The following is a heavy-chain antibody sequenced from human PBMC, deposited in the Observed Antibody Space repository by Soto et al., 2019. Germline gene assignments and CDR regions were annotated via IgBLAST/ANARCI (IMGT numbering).Heavy chain of an antibody. J-gene: IGHJ6*02. Sequence: GGSLRLSCAASGFTFNIYGFHWVRQAPGKGLEWVAVISFDGTKKYYSDSVKGRFTISRDNLKNTRYLQMNNLRVEDAALYFCAREDDYGYRYINYGLDVWGQGTTVTVSS. D-gene: IGHD4-17*01. CDR2: ISFDGTKK. CDR1: GFTFNIYG. CDR3: AREDDYGYRYINYGLDV. V-gene: IGHV3-30*03.